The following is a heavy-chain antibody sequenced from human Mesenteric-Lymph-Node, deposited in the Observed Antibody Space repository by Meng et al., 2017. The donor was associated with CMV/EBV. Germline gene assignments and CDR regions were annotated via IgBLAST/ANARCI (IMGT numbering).Heavy chain of an antibody. Sequence: SETLSLSCTVSGGSISSYYWSWIRQPPGKGLEWIGYIYYSGSTNYNPSLKSRVTISVDTSKNQFSLELSSVTAADTAVYYCARDTAPFDIWGQGTMVTVSS. CDR1: GGSISSYY. CDR3: ARDTAPFDI. CDR2: IYYSGST. D-gene: IGHD2-21*02. V-gene: IGHV4-59*01. J-gene: IGHJ3*02.